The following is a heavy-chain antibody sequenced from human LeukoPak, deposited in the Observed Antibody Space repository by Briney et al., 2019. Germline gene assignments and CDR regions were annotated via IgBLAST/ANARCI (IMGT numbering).Heavy chain of an antibody. CDR1: GVSISSSSYY. CDR3: ARHLPSPYYDILTGYYKAWYFDL. Sequence: MSSETLSLTCTVSGVSISSSSYYWGWLRQPPRKGLEWIVSIYYSGSTYYNPSLKSRVTISVDTSKNQFSLKLSSVTAADTAVYYCARHLPSPYYDILTGYYKAWYFDLWGRGTLVTVSS. V-gene: IGHV4-39*01. D-gene: IGHD3-9*01. J-gene: IGHJ2*01. CDR2: IYYSGST.